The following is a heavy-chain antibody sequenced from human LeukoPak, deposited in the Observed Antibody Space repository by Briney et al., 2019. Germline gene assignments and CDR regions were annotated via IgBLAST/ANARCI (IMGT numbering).Heavy chain of an antibody. CDR1: GGSISSSSYY. D-gene: IGHD3-22*01. J-gene: IGHJ4*02. CDR2: IYTSGST. V-gene: IGHV4-61*02. Sequence: SETLSLTCTVSGGSISSSSYYWGWIRQPAGKGLEWIGRIYTSGSTNYNPSLKSRVTMSVDTSKNQFSLKLSSVTAADTAVYYCARVSYYDSSALIPDYWGQGTLVTVSS. CDR3: ARVSYYDSSALIPDY.